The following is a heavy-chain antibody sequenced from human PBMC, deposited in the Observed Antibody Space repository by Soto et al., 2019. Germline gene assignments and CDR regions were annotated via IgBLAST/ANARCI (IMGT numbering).Heavy chain of an antibody. CDR3: ARHPRDDYSDGGSGIFDY. V-gene: IGHV4-39*01. J-gene: IGHJ4*02. Sequence: QLQLQESGPGLVKPSETLSLTCTVSGGSISSRYYYWGWIRQPPGKGLEWIGNVYYSGSTSYNPSLKRRVTISVDTSKNQFYLKLSSVTAADTAAYYCARHPRDDYSDGGSGIFDYWGQGTLVTVSS. CDR1: GGSISSRYYY. CDR2: VYYSGST. D-gene: IGHD4-17*01.